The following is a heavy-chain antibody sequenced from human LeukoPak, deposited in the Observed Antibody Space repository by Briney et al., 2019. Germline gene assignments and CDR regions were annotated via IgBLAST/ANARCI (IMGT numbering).Heavy chain of an antibody. CDR2: IYSGGST. Sequence: GGSLRLSCAASGFTVSSNYMSWVRQAPGKGLEWVSVIYSGGSTYYADSVKGRFTISRDNSKNTLYLQMNSLRAEDTAVYYCARDSLGVGSGSYRSLGYWGQGTLVTVSS. CDR1: GFTVSSNY. CDR3: ARDSLGVGSGSYRSLGY. V-gene: IGHV3-53*01. D-gene: IGHD1-26*01. J-gene: IGHJ4*02.